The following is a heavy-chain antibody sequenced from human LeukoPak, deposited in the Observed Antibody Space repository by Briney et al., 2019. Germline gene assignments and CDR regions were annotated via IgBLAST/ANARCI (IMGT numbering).Heavy chain of an antibody. V-gene: IGHV1-24*01. CDR3: ATGRPGSLLDY. CDR2: FDPEDDER. Sequence: GASVKVSCKVSGYALSESSMHWVRQAPGKGREWMGGFDPEDDERVYAQRLQGRVTMTEDTSTDTAYMELSSLRSEDTAVYFCATGRPGSLLDYWGQGTVVTVSS. D-gene: IGHD1-1*01. CDR1: GYALSESS. J-gene: IGHJ4*02.